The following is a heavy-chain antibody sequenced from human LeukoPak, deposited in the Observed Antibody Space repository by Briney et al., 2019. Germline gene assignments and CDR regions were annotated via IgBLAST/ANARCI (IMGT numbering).Heavy chain of an antibody. CDR1: VYSTSRGYY. CDR3: GVGKEQLALYYFDY. J-gene: IGHJ4*02. CDR2: IYHSGST. Sequence: PSETLSLTCAVSVYSTSRGYYWGWIRQPPGKGLGWIGSIYHSGSTYYNPSLKSRVTISVDTSKHQFTLKLSSVTAADPAVYYCGVGKEQLALYYFDYWGQGTLVTVSS. D-gene: IGHD6-13*01. V-gene: IGHV4-38-2*01.